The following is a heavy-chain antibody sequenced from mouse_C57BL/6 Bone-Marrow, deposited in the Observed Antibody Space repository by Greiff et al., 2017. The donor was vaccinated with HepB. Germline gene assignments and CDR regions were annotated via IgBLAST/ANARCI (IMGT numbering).Heavy chain of an antibody. CDR2: IDPETGGT. CDR1: GYTFTDYE. J-gene: IGHJ3*01. D-gene: IGHD4-1*01. Sequence: VQGVESGAELVRPGASVTLSCKASGYTFTDYEMHWVKQTPVHGLEWIGAIDPETGGTAYNQKFKGKAILTADKSSSTAYMELRSLTSEDSAVYYCTEGLGPWFAYWGQGTLVTVSA. V-gene: IGHV1-15*01. CDR3: TEGLGPWFAY.